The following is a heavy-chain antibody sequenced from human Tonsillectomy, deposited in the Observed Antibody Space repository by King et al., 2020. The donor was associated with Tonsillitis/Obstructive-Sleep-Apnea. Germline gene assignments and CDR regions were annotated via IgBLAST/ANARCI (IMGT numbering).Heavy chain of an antibody. CDR1: GGSFSGYY. V-gene: IGHV4-34*01. CDR3: GTNAGDYYYYMDV. CDR2: INHSGST. Sequence: VQLPQWGAGLLKPSETLSLPCGVYGGSFSGYYWSWLRQPPGKGLEWIGEINHSGSTDYSSSLKSRVTISRDTSKNQFSLRLTSVTAADTAVYYCGTNAGDYYYYMDVWGKGTTVTVSS. J-gene: IGHJ6*03. D-gene: IGHD2-2*01.